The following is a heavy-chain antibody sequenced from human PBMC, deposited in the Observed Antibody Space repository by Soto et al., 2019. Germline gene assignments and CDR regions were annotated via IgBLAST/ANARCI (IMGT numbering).Heavy chain of an antibody. Sequence: ASVKVSCKASGYTFTSYAISWVRQAPGQGLEWMGWISPYNGNTNYAQKLQGRVTMTTDTSTSTAYMELRSLRSDDTAVYYCARTAVCSSTTCYGMDVWGQGTTVTVSS. V-gene: IGHV1-18*04. CDR1: GYTFTSYA. D-gene: IGHD2-2*01. CDR3: ARTAVCSSTTCYGMDV. CDR2: ISPYNGNT. J-gene: IGHJ6*02.